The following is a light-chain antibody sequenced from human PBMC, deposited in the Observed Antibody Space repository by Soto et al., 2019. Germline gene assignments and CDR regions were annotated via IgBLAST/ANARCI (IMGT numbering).Light chain of an antibody. J-gene: IGLJ1*01. Sequence: HSALTQPASVSGFPGQSITISCTGTSSDVGSYNLVSWYQQHPGKAPKLMIYEVSKRPSGVSNRFSGSKSGNTASLTISGLQAEDEADYYCCSYAGSSFYVFGTGTKVTVL. CDR1: SSDVGSYNL. CDR3: CSYAGSSFYV. V-gene: IGLV2-23*02. CDR2: EVS.